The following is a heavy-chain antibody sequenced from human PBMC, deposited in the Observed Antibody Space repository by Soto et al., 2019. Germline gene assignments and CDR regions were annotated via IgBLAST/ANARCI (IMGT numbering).Heavy chain of an antibody. D-gene: IGHD3-3*01. CDR1: GFTFSSYA. Sequence: QVQLVESGGGVVQPGRSLRLSCAASGFTFSSYAMHWVRQAPGKGLEWVAVISYDGSNKYYADSVKGRFTISRDNSKNTLYLQMNSLRAEDTAVYYCAREYYDFWSGYYTPGFYYGMDVWGQGTTVTVSS. J-gene: IGHJ6*02. CDR3: AREYYDFWSGYYTPGFYYGMDV. V-gene: IGHV3-30-3*01. CDR2: ISYDGSNK.